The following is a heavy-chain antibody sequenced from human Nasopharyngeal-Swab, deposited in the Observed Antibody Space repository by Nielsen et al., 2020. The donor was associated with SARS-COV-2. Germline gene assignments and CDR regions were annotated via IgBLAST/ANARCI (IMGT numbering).Heavy chain of an antibody. CDR2: IRSKAYGGTT. V-gene: IGHV3-49*03. J-gene: IGHJ4*02. CDR1: GFNLGYVA. Sequence: GGSLRLSCTASGFNLGYVAMSWFRQAPGKGLEWVGFIRSKAYGGTTEYAASVKGRFTISRDDPKSIAYLEMNSLKTEDTAVYYCTRGNSGWYGVGHFWGQGTLVRVSS. D-gene: IGHD6-19*01. CDR3: TRGNSGWYGVGHF.